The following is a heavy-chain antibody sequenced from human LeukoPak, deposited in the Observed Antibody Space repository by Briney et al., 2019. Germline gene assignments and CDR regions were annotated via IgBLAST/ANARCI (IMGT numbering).Heavy chain of an antibody. CDR3: ARGAGQYYYYMDV. Sequence: PSETLSLTCTVSGGSISSYYWSWIRQPPGKGLEWIGYIYNGGSTNYNPSLKSRVTISVDTSKSQVSLKLSSVTAADTAVYYCARGAGQYYYYMDVWGKGTRVTISS. V-gene: IGHV4-59*01. CDR1: GGSISSYY. J-gene: IGHJ6*03. D-gene: IGHD3-10*01. CDR2: IYNGGST.